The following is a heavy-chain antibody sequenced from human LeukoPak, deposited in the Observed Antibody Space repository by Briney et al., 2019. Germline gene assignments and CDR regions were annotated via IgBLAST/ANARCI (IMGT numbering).Heavy chain of an antibody. CDR2: ISSNGGTT. V-gene: IGHV3-64*02. Sequence: PGGSLRLSCAASGFTFSSYAMNWVRLSPGKGLEYVSGISSNGGTTSYADSVQGRFTISRDNSKNTLYLQMGSLRGEDMAVYYCEKVGSGGPGYYFDYWGQGTLVTVSS. D-gene: IGHD6-19*01. CDR3: EKVGSGGPGYYFDY. CDR1: GFTFSSYA. J-gene: IGHJ4*02.